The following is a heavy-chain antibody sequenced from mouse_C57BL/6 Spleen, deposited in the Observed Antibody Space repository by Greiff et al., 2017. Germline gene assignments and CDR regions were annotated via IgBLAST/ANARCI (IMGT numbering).Heavy chain of an antibody. J-gene: IGHJ4*01. CDR1: GFNIKDYY. Sequence: EVMLVESGAELVRPGASVKLSCTASGFNIKDYYMHWVKQRPEQGLEWIGRIDPEDGDTEYAPKFQGKATMTADTSSNTAYLQLSSLTSEDTAVYYCSKIIRSDAMDYWGQGTSVTVSS. CDR3: SKIIRSDAMDY. V-gene: IGHV14-1*01. CDR2: IDPEDGDT.